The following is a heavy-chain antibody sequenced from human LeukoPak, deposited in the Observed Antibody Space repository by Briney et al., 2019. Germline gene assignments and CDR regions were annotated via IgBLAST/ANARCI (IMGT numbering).Heavy chain of an antibody. V-gene: IGHV4-59*08. J-gene: IGHJ4*01. CDR3: ARHRDYYDT. CDR1: GASINNNF. D-gene: IGHD3-22*01. CDR2: IYSSGSA. Sequence: SETLSLTCTVSGASINNNFWTWTRQPPGKGLEWIGYIYSSGSANYNPSLKSRVIISGDTSKNQISLNLTSVTAADTAVYFCARHRDYYDTWGHGTLVTVSS.